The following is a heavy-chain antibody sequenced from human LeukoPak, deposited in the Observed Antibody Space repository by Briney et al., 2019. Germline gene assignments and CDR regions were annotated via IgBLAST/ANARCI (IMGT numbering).Heavy chain of an antibody. J-gene: IGHJ4*02. Sequence: GGSLRLSCAASGFTFSSYAMHWVRQAPGKGLEWVAVISYDGSNKYYADSVKGRFTISRDNSKNTLYLQMNSLRAEDTAVYYCARRLRFLENYFDYWGQGTLVTVSS. CDR1: GFTFSSYA. D-gene: IGHD3-3*01. V-gene: IGHV3-30*04. CDR2: ISYDGSNK. CDR3: ARRLRFLENYFDY.